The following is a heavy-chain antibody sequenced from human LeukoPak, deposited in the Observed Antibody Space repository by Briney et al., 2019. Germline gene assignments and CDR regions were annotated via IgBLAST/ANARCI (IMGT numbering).Heavy chain of an antibody. J-gene: IGHJ6*03. D-gene: IGHD2-8*01. CDR1: GGPIKSYY. CDR2: ISYNGST. CDR3: ARVWNYYYYYYMDV. V-gene: IGHV4-59*07. Sequence: SDTLSLPYTVSGGPIKSYYWSWIRQPPGTGLEWIGYISYNGSTNYNPSLKSRVTISVDTSKNQFSLKLSSVTAADTAVYYCARVWNYYYYYYMDVWGKGTTVTVSS.